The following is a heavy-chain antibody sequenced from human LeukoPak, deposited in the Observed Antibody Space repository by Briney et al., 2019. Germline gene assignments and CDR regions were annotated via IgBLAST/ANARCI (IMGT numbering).Heavy chain of an antibody. J-gene: IGHJ4*02. V-gene: IGHV4-59*11. CDR2: IHYGGNT. CDR3: VRRGDGYPYYFDY. Sequence: SETLSLTCTVSGGSISNHYWSWIRQPPGKGLEWIGYIHYGGNTDYNPSLKSPLTISVDTSKNQFSLKLSSVTAADTAVYYCVRRGDGYPYYFDYWGQGTLVTVSS. D-gene: IGHD5-24*01. CDR1: GGSISNHY.